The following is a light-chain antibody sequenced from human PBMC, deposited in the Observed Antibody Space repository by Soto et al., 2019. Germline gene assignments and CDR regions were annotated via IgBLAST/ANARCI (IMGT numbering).Light chain of an antibody. CDR3: ATWDDSLNGHV. V-gene: IGLV1-36*01. CDR1: RSNIGNNA. Sequence: QSVLTQPPSVSGATRQRVTISCAGSRSNIGNNAVNWYQQFPGRSPKLLIYYDVLLPSGVSDRFSGSKSGTSASLGISGLQSEDEADYSCATWDDSLNGHVFGGGTKLTVL. J-gene: IGLJ2*01. CDR2: YDV.